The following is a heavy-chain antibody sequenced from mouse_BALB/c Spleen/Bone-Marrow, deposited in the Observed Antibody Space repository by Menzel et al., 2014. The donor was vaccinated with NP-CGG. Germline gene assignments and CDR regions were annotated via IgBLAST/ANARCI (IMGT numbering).Heavy chain of an antibody. V-gene: IGHV4-1*02. CDR1: GLDFSRYW. CDR2: INPNSRTI. J-gene: IGHJ2*01. D-gene: IGHD1-1*01. CDR3: ARCGYYGFLEY. Sequence: EVQLQQSGGGLVQPGGSLKLSCAASGLDFSRYWMSWVRQAPGKGLEWIGEINPNSRTINYTPSLKDKFIISRDNAKNTQNLQMSKVRSEDTALYYCARCGYYGFLEYWGQGTTLTVSS.